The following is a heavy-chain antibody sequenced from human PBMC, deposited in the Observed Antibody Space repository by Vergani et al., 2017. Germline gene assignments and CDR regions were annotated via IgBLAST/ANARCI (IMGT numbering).Heavy chain of an antibody. CDR2: ISSSGSTI. CDR3: ARISRITIFGVVIHDAFDI. CDR1: GLTFSDYY. Sequence: QVQLVESGGGLVKPGGSLRLSCAASGLTFSDYYMSWLRQAPGTGLEWVSYISSSGSTIYYADSVKGLFTISRDNANNSLYLQMNSLRAEDTAVYYCARISRITIFGVVIHDAFDIWGQGTMVTVSS. J-gene: IGHJ3*02. V-gene: IGHV3-11*01. D-gene: IGHD3-3*01.